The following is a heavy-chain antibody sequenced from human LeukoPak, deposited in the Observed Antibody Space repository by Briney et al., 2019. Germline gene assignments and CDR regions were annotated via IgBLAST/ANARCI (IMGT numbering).Heavy chain of an antibody. V-gene: IGHV1-58*01. CDR2: IVVGSGET. CDR3: ARQGRGSYRRDFDY. J-gene: IGHJ4*02. CDR1: GFTFSDSV. D-gene: IGHD3-10*01. Sequence: GASVKVSCKASGFTFSDSVVQWVRQARGQRLEWIGWIVVGSGETSFAQKFQERVTITRDMSTSTADMELSSLKASDTAMYYCARQGRGSYRRDFDYWGQGTLVTVSS.